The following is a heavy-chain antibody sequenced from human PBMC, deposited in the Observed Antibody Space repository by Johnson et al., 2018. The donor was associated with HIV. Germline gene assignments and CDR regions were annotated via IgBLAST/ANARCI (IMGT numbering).Heavy chain of an antibody. CDR2: ISGSGGST. D-gene: IGHD1-26*01. Sequence: VQLVESGGGLVKPGGSLRLSCAASGFTFSSYALTWVHQAPGRGLEWVSTISGSGGSTYYADSVKGRFTISRDNSKNTLYLQMNSLRSEDTAVYSCAFESGSYFRHAFDVWGQGTMVTVSS. J-gene: IGHJ3*01. CDR1: GFTFSSYA. CDR3: AFESGSYFRHAFDV. V-gene: IGHV3-23*04.